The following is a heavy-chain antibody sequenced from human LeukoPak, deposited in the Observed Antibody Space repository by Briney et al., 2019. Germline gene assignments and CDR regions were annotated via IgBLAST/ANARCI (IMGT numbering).Heavy chain of an antibody. D-gene: IGHD3-9*01. CDR2: INPNSGGT. CDR1: GYTFTGYY. V-gene: IGHV1-2*02. CDR3: AGGIYYDILTGYYRGEYYFDY. Sequence: ASVKVSCKASGYTFTGYYMHWVRQAPGQGLEWMGWINPNSGGTNYAQKFQCRVTMTRDTSISTAYMELSRLRSDDTAVYYCAGGIYYDILTGYYRGEYYFDYWGQGTLVAVSS. J-gene: IGHJ4*02.